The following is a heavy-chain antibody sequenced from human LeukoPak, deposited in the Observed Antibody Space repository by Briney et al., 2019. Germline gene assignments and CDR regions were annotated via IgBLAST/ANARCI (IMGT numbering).Heavy chain of an antibody. Sequence: GGSLRLSCAASEFALSSYWMSWVRQAPGKGLEWVANIKQDGSEKYYVDSVKGRFTISRDNAKNSLYLQMNSLRAEDTAVYFCASGRVVTAIYAFDIWGQGTMVTVSS. D-gene: IGHD2-21*02. J-gene: IGHJ3*02. CDR1: EFALSSYW. CDR2: IKQDGSEK. V-gene: IGHV3-7*01. CDR3: ASGRVVTAIYAFDI.